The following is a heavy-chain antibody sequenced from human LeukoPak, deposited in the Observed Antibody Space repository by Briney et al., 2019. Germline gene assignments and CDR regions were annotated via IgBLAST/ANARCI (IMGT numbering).Heavy chain of an antibody. V-gene: IGHV3-43*01. Sequence: GGSLRLSCAASGFTFDDYTMHWVRQAPGKGLEWVSLISWDGGSTYYADSVKGRFTISRDNAKNSLYLQMNSLRAEDTAVYYCARALLWWEAFDIWGQGTMVTVSS. CDR3: ARALLWWEAFDI. CDR2: ISWDGGST. D-gene: IGHD2-21*01. J-gene: IGHJ3*02. CDR1: GFTFDDYT.